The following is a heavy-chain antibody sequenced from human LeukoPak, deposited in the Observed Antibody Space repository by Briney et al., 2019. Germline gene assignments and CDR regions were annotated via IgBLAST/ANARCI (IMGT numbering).Heavy chain of an antibody. CDR3: ARTVYYDTDDAYYRNFDS. Sequence: PGGSLRLSCAASGFTFASYSMNWVRQAPGKGLEWVSYISSTSSTTYYADSVKGRFTISRDNAKNSLYLQMNGLRAEDTAVYYCARTVYYDTDDAYYRNFDSWGQGTLVTVSS. J-gene: IGHJ4*02. V-gene: IGHV3-48*01. CDR2: ISSTSSTT. CDR1: GFTFASYS. D-gene: IGHD3-22*01.